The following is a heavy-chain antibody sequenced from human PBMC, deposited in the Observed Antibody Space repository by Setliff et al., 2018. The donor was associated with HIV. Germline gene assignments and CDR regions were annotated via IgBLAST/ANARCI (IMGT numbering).Heavy chain of an antibody. J-gene: IGHJ4*02. CDR1: GFTFSSYS. CDR3: ARGHSSGWDAFDY. V-gene: IGHV3-7*01. D-gene: IGHD6-19*01. Sequence: GGSLRLSCAASGFTFSSYSMNWVRQAPGKGLEWVASIKQDGSDKYYVASVRGRFTISRDNAESSLYLQMNSLRAEDTAVYYCARGHSSGWDAFDYWGQGTLVTVSS. CDR2: IKQDGSDK.